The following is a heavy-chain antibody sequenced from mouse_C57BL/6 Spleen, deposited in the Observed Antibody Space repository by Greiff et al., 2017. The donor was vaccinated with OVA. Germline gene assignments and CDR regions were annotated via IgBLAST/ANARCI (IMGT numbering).Heavy chain of an antibody. J-gene: IGHJ3*01. V-gene: IGHV5-9*01. CDR3: ARHGDDYDAFAY. CDR2: ISGGGGNT. CDR1: GFTFSSYT. Sequence: EVHLVESGGGLVKPGGSLKLSCAASGFTFSSYTMSWVRQTPEKRLEWVATISGGGGNTYYPDSVKGRFTISRDNAKNTLYLQMSSLRSEDTALYYCARHGDDYDAFAYWGQGTLVTVSA. D-gene: IGHD2-4*01.